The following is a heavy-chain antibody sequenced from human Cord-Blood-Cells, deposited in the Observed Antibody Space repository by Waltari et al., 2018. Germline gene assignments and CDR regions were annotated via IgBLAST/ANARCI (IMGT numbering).Heavy chain of an antibody. D-gene: IGHD3-22*01. CDR1: GGSFSGYY. Sequence: QVQLQQWGAGLLKPSETLSLTCAVYGGSFSGYYWSWIRQPPGKGLEWIGEINHSGSTNYNPSLKSRVTISVDTSKNQFSLKLSSVTAADTAVYYCVRGDYYDSSGYYYYYYGMDVWGQGTTVTVSS. V-gene: IGHV4-34*01. J-gene: IGHJ6*02. CDR3: VRGDYYDSSGYYYYYYGMDV. CDR2: INHSGST.